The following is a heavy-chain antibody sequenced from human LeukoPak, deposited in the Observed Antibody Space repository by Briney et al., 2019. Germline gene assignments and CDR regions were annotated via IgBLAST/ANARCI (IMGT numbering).Heavy chain of an antibody. D-gene: IGHD5-12*01. CDR1: GYTFTGYY. J-gene: IGHJ4*02. Sequence: ASVKVSCKASGYTFTGYYMHWARQAPGQGLEWMGWINPNSGGTNYAQKFQGRVTMTRDTSISTAYMELSRLRSDDTAVYYCARVEHSGYDEPDYWGQGTLVTVSS. CDR2: INPNSGGT. CDR3: ARVEHSGYDEPDY. V-gene: IGHV1-2*02.